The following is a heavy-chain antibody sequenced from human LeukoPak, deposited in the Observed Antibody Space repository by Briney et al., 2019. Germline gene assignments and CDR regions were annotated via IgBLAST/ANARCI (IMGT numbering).Heavy chain of an antibody. V-gene: IGHV1-69*04. J-gene: IGHJ6*02. CDR3: ARGRSSGWPKKGGYYGMDV. Sequence: SVNVSCKASGYTFTSYAISWVRQAPGQGLEWMGRIIPILGIANYAQKFQGRVTITADKSTSTAYMELSSLRSEDTAVYYCARGRSSGWPKKGGYYGMDVWGQGTTVTVSS. CDR2: IIPILGIA. CDR1: GYTFTSYA. D-gene: IGHD6-19*01.